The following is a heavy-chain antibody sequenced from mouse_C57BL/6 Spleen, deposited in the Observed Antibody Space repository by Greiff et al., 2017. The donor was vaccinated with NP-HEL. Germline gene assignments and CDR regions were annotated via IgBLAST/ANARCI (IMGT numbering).Heavy chain of an antibody. V-gene: IGHV1-69*01. CDR3: ARRAIYSNYLSDY. D-gene: IGHD2-5*01. CDR2: IDPSDSYT. J-gene: IGHJ2*01. CDR1: GYTFTSYW. Sequence: QVQLQQPGAELVMPGASVKLSCKASGYTFTSYWMHWVKQRPGQGLEWIGEIDPSDSYTNYTQKFKGKSTLTVDKASSTAYMQLSSLTSEYSAVYYWARRAIYSNYLSDYWGKGTTLTVSS.